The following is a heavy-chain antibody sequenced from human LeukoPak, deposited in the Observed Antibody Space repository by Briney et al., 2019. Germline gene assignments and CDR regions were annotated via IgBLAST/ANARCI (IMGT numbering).Heavy chain of an antibody. Sequence: SETLSLTCSVSSGSINSYYWGWVRQPAGRGLEWIGRIYTTGRADYDPSLQSQVAMSIDTSQKQFSLNLKSVTAADTATYFCARHGYTASHFFLDYWSQGAPVTVSS. CDR2: IYTTGRA. CDR1: SGSINSYY. D-gene: IGHD5-18*01. CDR3: ARHGYTASHFFLDY. V-gene: IGHV4-4*07. J-gene: IGHJ4*02.